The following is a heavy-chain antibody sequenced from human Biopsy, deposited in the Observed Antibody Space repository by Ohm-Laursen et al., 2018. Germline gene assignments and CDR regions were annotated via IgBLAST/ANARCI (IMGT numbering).Heavy chain of an antibody. Sequence: SSVKVSCKASGYTFTNYGIGWVRQAPGQGLEWMGWINAYNGNTNYAQKLQGRVTMTTDTSTSTAYMELRSLRSDDTALYYCARDRTAYYDFWSGKSFDNWFDPWGQGTLVTVSS. CDR3: ARDRTAYYDFWSGKSFDNWFDP. V-gene: IGHV1-18*01. CDR2: INAYNGNT. J-gene: IGHJ5*02. CDR1: GYTFTNYG. D-gene: IGHD3-3*01.